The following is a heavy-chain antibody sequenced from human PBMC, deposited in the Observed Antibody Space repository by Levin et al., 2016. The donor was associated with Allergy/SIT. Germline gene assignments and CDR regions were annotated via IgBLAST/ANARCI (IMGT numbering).Heavy chain of an antibody. Sequence: SETLSLTCTVSGGSISSSSYYWGWIRQPPGKGLEWIGSIYYSGSTYYNPSLKSRVTISVDTSKNQFSLKLSSVTAADTAVYYCARSGSIGGEIDYWGQGTLVTVSS. D-gene: IGHD5-12*01. CDR1: GGSISSSSYY. CDR2: IYYSGST. CDR3: ARSGSIGGEIDY. V-gene: IGHV4-39*01. J-gene: IGHJ4*02.